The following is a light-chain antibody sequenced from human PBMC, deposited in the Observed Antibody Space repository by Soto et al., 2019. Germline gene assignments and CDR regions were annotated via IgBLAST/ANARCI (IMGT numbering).Light chain of an antibody. CDR2: AAS. CDR3: QHANSFPVT. V-gene: IGKV1-12*01. J-gene: IGKJ4*01. CDR1: QGISSW. Sequence: DIQMTQSPSSVSASVGDRVTITCPASQGISSWVAWYQQKPGKAPKLLIYAASSLQSGVPSRFSGSGSGTDITLTISSRQPEDFATYYCQHANSFPVTFGGGTKVEIK.